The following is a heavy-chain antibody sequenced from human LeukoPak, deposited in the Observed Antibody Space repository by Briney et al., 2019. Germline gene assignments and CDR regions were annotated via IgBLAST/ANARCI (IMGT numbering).Heavy chain of an antibody. D-gene: IGHD4-17*01. CDR1: GFTFNNYA. J-gene: IGHJ4*02. CDR2: ISGSGGGT. V-gene: IGHV3-23*01. CDR3: AKDRSTVTPAWGFDY. Sequence: GGSLRLSCAASGFTFNNYAVNWVRQAPGKALEWVSAISGSGGGTFYAASVKGRFTISRDNSKNTLYLQMNSLRAEDTAVYYCAKDRSTVTPAWGFDYWGQGTLVTVSS.